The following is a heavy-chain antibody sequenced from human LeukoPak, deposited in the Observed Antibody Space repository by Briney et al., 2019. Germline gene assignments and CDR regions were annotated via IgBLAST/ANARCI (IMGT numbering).Heavy chain of an antibody. D-gene: IGHD1-26*01. Sequence: PSETLSLTCAVYGGSFSGYYWSWIRQPPGKGLEWIGEINHSGSTNYNPSLKSRVTISVDTSKNQFSLKLSSVTAADTAVYYCARGGSIVGATPHDAFDIWGQGTVVTVS. V-gene: IGHV4-34*01. CDR2: INHSGST. J-gene: IGHJ3*02. CDR3: ARGGSIVGATPHDAFDI. CDR1: GGSFSGYY.